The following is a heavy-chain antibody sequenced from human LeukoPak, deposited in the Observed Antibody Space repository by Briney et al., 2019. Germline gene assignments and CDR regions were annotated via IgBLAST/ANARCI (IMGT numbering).Heavy chain of an antibody. Sequence: SETLSLTCAVYGGSFSGYYWSWIRQPPGKGLEWIGEINHSGSTNYNPSLKSRVTISVDTSKNQFSLKLSSVTAADTAVYYCARHDPLGFCSGGSCYYMDVWGKGTTVTISS. V-gene: IGHV4-34*01. CDR3: ARHDPLGFCSGGSCYYMDV. J-gene: IGHJ6*03. CDR1: GGSFSGYY. CDR2: INHSGST. D-gene: IGHD2-15*01.